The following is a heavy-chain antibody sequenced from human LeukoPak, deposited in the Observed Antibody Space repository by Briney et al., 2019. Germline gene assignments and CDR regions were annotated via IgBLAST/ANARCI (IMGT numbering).Heavy chain of an antibody. J-gene: IGHJ5*02. D-gene: IGHD3-10*01. CDR3: VRLIRGATFDP. CDR2: ISGSGSTI. CDR1: GFVFSTYY. Sequence: GGSLRLSCEASGFVFSTYYMTWIRQAPGKGLEWLSYISGSGSTIEYADSVEGRFTISRDNSKTSVYLQMNNLRDEDTAVYYCVRLIRGATFDPWGQGALVAVSS. V-gene: IGHV3-11*01.